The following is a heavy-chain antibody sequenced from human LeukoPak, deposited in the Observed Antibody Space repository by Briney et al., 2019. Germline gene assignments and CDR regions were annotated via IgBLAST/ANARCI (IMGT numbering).Heavy chain of an antibody. Sequence: PSETLSLTCAVSGYSISSGYYWSWIRQPPGKGLEWIGYIYYSGSTNYNPSLKSRVTISVDTSKNQFSLKLSSVTAADTAVYYCARGTLGAAAGIDYWGQGTLVTVSS. CDR1: GYSISSGYY. D-gene: IGHD6-13*01. V-gene: IGHV4-61*01. CDR3: ARGTLGAAAGIDY. CDR2: IYYSGST. J-gene: IGHJ4*02.